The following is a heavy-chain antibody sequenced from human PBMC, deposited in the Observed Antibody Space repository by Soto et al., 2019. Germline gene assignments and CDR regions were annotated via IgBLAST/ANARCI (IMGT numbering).Heavy chain of an antibody. CDR2: IGVSGANT. CDR1: GLTFPSYA. J-gene: IGHJ6*03. CDR3: AICAMSTQYLNYYFYHRDV. V-gene: IGHV3-23*01. D-gene: IGHD4-4*01. Sequence: LLESGGGWVQPGGSLSLSCAASGLTFPSYAINWVRQPPGKGQECVSAIGVSGANTYYADSVKGRFTISRDNSKNKVYLQMKSLRVEYTAVYYCAICAMSTQYLNYYFYHRDVWGKGTTVRVSS.